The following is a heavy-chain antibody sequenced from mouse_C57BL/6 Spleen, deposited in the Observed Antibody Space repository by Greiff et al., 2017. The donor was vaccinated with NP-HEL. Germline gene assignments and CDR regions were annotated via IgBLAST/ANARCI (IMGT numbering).Heavy chain of an antibody. CDR1: GYTFTSYW. D-gene: IGHD1-1*01. J-gene: IGHJ2*01. V-gene: IGHV1-55*01. CDR3: ARYPNLLLDFDY. Sequence: QVQLQQPGAELVKPGASVKMSCKASGYTFTSYWITWVKQRPGQGLEWIGDIYPGSGSTNYNEKFKSKATLTVDTSSSTAYMQLSSLTSEDSAVYYCARYPNLLLDFDYWGQGTTLTVSS. CDR2: IYPGSGST.